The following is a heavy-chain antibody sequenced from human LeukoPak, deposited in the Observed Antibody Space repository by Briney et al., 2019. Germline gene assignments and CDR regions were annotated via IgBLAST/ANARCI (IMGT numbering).Heavy chain of an antibody. CDR2: IYYSGST. J-gene: IGHJ4*02. Sequence: PSETLSLTCSVSGGSISSYYWSWIRQPPGKGLEWIGYIYYSGSTNYNPSLKSRVTISVDTSKNQFSLKLSSVTAADTAVYYCARARGYSYVLFDYWGQGTLVTVSS. CDR1: GGSISSYY. CDR3: ARARGYSYVLFDY. D-gene: IGHD5-18*01. V-gene: IGHV4-59*12.